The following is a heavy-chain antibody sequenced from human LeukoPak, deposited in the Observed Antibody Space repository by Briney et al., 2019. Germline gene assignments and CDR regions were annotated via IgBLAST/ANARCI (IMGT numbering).Heavy chain of an antibody. CDR3: ARDAAAGVFFDY. J-gene: IGHJ4*02. Sequence: SETLSLTCSVSDDSITMYYWTWIRQPPGKGLEWIGYVDHTGSTNFNPSLNGRVSISRDTTKNLFSLRLRSVTAADTAVYFCARDAAAGVFFDYWGQGTLVTVSS. CDR2: VDHTGST. CDR1: DDSITMYY. D-gene: IGHD6-13*01. V-gene: IGHV4-59*01.